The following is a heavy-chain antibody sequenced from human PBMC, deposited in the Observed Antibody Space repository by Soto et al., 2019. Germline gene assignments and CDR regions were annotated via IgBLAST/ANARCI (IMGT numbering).Heavy chain of an antibody. V-gene: IGHV3-23*01. D-gene: IGHD2-15*01. Sequence: GGSLRLSCAASGFTFSSYAMSWVRQAPGKGLEWVSAISGSGGSTYYADSVKGRFTISRDNSKNTLYLQMNSLRAEDTAVYYCAKDATGYCSGGSCYFGWFDPWGQGTLVTVSS. J-gene: IGHJ5*02. CDR2: ISGSGGST. CDR1: GFTFSSYA. CDR3: AKDATGYCSGGSCYFGWFDP.